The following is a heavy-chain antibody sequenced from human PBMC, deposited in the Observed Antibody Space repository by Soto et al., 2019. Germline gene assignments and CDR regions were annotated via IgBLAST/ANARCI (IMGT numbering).Heavy chain of an antibody. Sequence: EVQLVESGGGLVQPGGSLRLSCAASGFTFSSYWMSWVRQVPGKGLEWLANINQDGSEKYYVDSVKGRFTIFRDNAKNSLYLQMNSLRAEDTAVYYCARDSGISVAASTGGQYDFWGQGTLVTVSS. V-gene: IGHV3-7*01. CDR3: ARDSGISVAASTGGQYDF. J-gene: IGHJ4*02. CDR2: INQDGSEK. CDR1: GFTFSSYW. D-gene: IGHD6-19*01.